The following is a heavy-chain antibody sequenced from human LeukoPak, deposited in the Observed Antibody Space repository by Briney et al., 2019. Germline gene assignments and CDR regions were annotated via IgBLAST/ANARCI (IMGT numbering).Heavy chain of an antibody. J-gene: IGHJ5*02. CDR2: ISSSSSYI. CDR1: GFTFSSYS. CDR3: ARDKLRYSSGSDP. D-gene: IGHD6-19*01. Sequence: GGSLRLSCAASGFTFSSYSMNWVRQAPGEGLEWVSSISSSSSYIYYADSVKGRFTISRDNAKNSLYLQMNSLRAEDTAVYYCARDKLRYSSGSDPWGQGTLVTVSS. V-gene: IGHV3-21*01.